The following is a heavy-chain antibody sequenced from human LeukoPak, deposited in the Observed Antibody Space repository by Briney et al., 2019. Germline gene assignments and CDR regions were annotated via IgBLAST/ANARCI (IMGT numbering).Heavy chain of an antibody. V-gene: IGHV3-53*01. CDR2: IYSGGST. Sequence: GGSLRLSCAASGVTVSSNYMSWVRQAPGKGLEWVSVIYSGGSTYYADSVKGRFTISRDNSKNTLYLQMNSLRAEDTAVYYCARVGYSFDYWGQGTLVTVSS. D-gene: IGHD5-18*01. CDR3: ARVGYSFDY. J-gene: IGHJ4*02. CDR1: GVTVSSNY.